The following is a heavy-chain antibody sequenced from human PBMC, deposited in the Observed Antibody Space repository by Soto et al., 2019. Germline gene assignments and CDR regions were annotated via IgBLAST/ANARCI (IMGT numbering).Heavy chain of an antibody. CDR1: GFILSGYD. CDR3: ASAGYDSSGYYFYAMDV. J-gene: IGHJ6*02. D-gene: IGHD3-22*01. Sequence: EEQLVESGGGLVQPAGSLRLSCVASGFILSGYDMHWVRQATGEGLEWVSAIGTAGDPYYSGSVKGRFTISRGNAETSVYLKMNSLRAGDTAVYYCASAGYDSSGYYFYAMDVWGPGTTVTVSS. V-gene: IGHV3-13*05. CDR2: IGTAGDP.